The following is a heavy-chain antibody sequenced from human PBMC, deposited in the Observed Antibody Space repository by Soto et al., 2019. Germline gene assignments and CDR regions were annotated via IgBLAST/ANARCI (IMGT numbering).Heavy chain of an antibody. CDR2: ISSSGSTI. D-gene: IGHD3-16*02. CDR1: GFTFSSYE. J-gene: IGHJ3*02. CDR3: ARLEKTYYDYVWGSYRSVDAFDI. V-gene: IGHV3-48*03. Sequence: LRLSCAASGFTFSSYEMNWVRQAPGKGLEWVSYISSSGSTIYYADSVKGRFTISRDNAKNSLYLQMNSLRAEDTAVYYCARLEKTYYDYVWGSYRSVDAFDIWGQGTMVTVSS.